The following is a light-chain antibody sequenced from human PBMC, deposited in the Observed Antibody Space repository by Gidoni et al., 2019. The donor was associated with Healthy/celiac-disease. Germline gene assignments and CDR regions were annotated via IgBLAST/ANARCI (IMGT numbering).Light chain of an antibody. J-gene: IGKJ4*02. CDR2: DAA. CDR3: QQRSNWPPLT. V-gene: IGKV3-11*01. CDR1: QIVSSY. Sequence: DIVLTQSPATLSLSPGEIATLSCRASQIVSSYSAWYQQQPGQAPRLLIYDAANRATGIPARFSGSGSGTDFTLTISSLEPEDFAVYYCQQRSNWPPLTFGGGTKVEIK.